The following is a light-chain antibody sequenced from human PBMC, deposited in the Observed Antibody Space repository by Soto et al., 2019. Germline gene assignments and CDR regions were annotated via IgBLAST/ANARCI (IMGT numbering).Light chain of an antibody. Sequence: EIVLTQSPASLSVSPGERATLSCRASQSVSTNVAWYQQKPGQAPRLLIYRASTRATGIPARFSGSGSGTEFALTISSLQSEDSAVYYCHQHNYWPPETFGQGTKVEI. CDR2: RAS. J-gene: IGKJ1*01. CDR3: HQHNYWPPET. CDR1: QSVSTN. V-gene: IGKV3-15*01.